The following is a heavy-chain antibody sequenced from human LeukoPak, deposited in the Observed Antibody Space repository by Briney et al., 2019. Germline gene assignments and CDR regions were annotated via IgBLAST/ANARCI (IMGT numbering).Heavy chain of an antibody. J-gene: IGHJ3*02. Sequence: SETLSLTCTVSGGSISSGDYYWSWIRQPPGKGLEWIGYIYYSGSTYYNPSLKSRVTISVDTSKNQFSLKLSSVTAADTAVYYCARDLGQQLLSAAFDIWGQGTMVTVSS. D-gene: IGHD6-13*01. CDR3: ARDLGQQLLSAAFDI. CDR1: GGSISSGDYY. V-gene: IGHV4-30-4*02. CDR2: IYYSGST.